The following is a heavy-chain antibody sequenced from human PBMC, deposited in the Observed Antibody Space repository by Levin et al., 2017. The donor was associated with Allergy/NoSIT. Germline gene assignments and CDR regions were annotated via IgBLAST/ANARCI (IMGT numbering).Heavy chain of an antibody. Sequence: AGGSLRLSCGGSGFIFSSNWMTWVRQAPGKGLEWVADINEDGRERNYVDSVKGRFTISRDNAKNSLYLQMNSLRVDDTAVYYCAKYGAVAAPAYWGQGTLVTVSS. D-gene: IGHD6-19*01. CDR1: GFIFSSNW. CDR2: INEDGRER. CDR3: AKYGAVAAPAY. J-gene: IGHJ4*02. V-gene: IGHV3-7*01.